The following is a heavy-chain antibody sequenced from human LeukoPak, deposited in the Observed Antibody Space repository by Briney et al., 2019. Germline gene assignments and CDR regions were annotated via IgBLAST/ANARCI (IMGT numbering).Heavy chain of an antibody. CDR2: IYTSGST. CDR1: GGSTIIYY. V-gene: IGHV4-4*07. Sequence: SGTLSLTCTVFGGSTIIYYGSWIRQPAGKGLEWIGRIYTSGSTNYNPSLKSRVTMSVDTSKNQFSLKLSSVTAADTAVYYCARGRLGIYVSDAFDIWGQGTMVTVSS. J-gene: IGHJ3*02. D-gene: IGHD7-27*01. CDR3: ARGRLGIYVSDAFDI.